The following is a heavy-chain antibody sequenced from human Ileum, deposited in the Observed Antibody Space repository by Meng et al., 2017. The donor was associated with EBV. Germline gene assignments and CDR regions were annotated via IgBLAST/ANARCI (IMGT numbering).Heavy chain of an antibody. CDR2: INPDTINA. J-gene: IGHJ5*02. Sequence: QGQLAQAGPHVENPWASVKFPCKACCVTVCVDYINWVRQTACQGLQSMGWINPDTINASYAQKFRGSVTMTMDTSINTSYYELISLTSAETAVYYCARVSGAGGRDWFDPWGQGTLVTVSS. CDR1: CVTVCVDY. V-gene: IGHV1-8*01. CDR3: ARVSGAGGRDWFDP. D-gene: IGHD3-16*01.